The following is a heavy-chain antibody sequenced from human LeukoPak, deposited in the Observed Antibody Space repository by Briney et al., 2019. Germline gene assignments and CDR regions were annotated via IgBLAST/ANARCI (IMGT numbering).Heavy chain of an antibody. V-gene: IGHV4-4*07. CDR2: IYPSGST. D-gene: IGHD1-26*01. CDR3: AGEGGSYNWFDP. Sequence: SETLSLTCTVSGASMSSYYWNWIRQPAGKGLEWIGRIYPSGSTDYNPSLKSRVTMSVDTSQNQFSLRLRSVTAADTAVYYCAGEGGSYNWFDPWGQGTLVTVSS. J-gene: IGHJ5*02. CDR1: GASMSSYY.